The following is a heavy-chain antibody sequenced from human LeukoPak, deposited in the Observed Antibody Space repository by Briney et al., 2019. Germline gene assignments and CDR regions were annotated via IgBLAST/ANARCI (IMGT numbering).Heavy chain of an antibody. J-gene: IGHJ5*02. CDR2: IYPGDSDT. D-gene: IGHD6-13*01. Sequence: GESLQISCKGSGYSFTSYWIGWVRQLPGKGLEWMGIIYPGDSDTRYRPSFQGQVTISADKSISTAYLQWSSLKASDTAMYYCARLGDPSIAAARWFDPWGQGTLVTVSS. CDR3: ARLGDPSIAAARWFDP. V-gene: IGHV5-51*01. CDR1: GYSFTSYW.